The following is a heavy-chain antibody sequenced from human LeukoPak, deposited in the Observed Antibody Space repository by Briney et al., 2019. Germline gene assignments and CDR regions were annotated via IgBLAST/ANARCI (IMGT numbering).Heavy chain of an antibody. Sequence: SETLSLTCTVSGASISSYYWTWIRQPAGKGLEWIGHIYTSGSTNYNPSLKSRVTMSVDTSKNQFSLKLTSVTAADTAVYYCATSGGSVFEYWGQGTLVTVSS. CDR1: GASISSYY. CDR2: IYTSGST. D-gene: IGHD3-10*01. J-gene: IGHJ4*02. CDR3: ATSGGSVFEY. V-gene: IGHV4-4*07.